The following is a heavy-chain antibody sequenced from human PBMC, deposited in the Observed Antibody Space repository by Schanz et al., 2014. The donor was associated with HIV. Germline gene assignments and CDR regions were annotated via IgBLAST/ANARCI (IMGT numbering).Heavy chain of an antibody. CDR2: MSHDGFSK. Sequence: QVQLVESGGGVVQPGRSLRLSCTASGLTFSSSIMHWVRQAPGQGLEWVAGMSHDGFSKYFADSVKGRFAISREDSKNTVQLQMDSLRPEDTAVYYCAREGESSGRAGLFDLWGQGAMVTVSS. CDR1: GLTFSSSI. D-gene: IGHD6-19*01. V-gene: IGHV3-30*09. CDR3: AREGESSGRAGLFDL. J-gene: IGHJ3*01.